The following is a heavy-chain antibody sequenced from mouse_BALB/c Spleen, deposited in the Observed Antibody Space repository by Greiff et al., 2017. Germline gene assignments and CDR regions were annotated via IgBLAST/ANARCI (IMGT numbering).Heavy chain of an antibody. CDR2: ISYSGST. Sequence: VQLKQSGPSLVKPSQTLSLTCSVTGDSITSGYWNWIRKFPGNKLEYMGYISYSGSTYYNPSLKSRISITRDTSKNQYYLQLNSVTTEDTATYYCARSYYGSISYWYFDVWGAGTTVTVSS. D-gene: IGHD1-1*01. V-gene: IGHV3-8*02. CDR3: ARSYYGSISYWYFDV. CDR1: GDSITSGY. J-gene: IGHJ1*01.